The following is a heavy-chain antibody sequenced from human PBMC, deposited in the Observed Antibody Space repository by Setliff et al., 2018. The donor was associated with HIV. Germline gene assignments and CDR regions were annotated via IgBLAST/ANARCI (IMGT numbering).Heavy chain of an antibody. V-gene: IGHV3-66*01. CDR2: IYSGGDT. CDR1: GFTVSSNY. D-gene: IGHD3-3*01. J-gene: IGHJ4*02. CDR3: ATFADGPDS. Sequence: PGGSLRLSCAASGFTVSSNYMSWVRQAPGKGLEWVSLIYSGGDTYYADSVKGRFTISRDNSKRSLYLQMNRLKTDDTAFYYCATFADGPDSWGQGTLVTVSS.